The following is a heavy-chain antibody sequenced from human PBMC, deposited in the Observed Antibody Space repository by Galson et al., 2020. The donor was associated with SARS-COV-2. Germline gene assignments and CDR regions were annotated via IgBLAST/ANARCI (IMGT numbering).Heavy chain of an antibody. D-gene: IGHD3-9*01. J-gene: IGHJ6*02. CDR2: IDWDDDK. CDR3: AREVLRYFDWLPAYYYGMDV. Sequence: SGPTLVKPTQTLTLTCTFSGFSLSTSGMCVSWIRQPPGKALEWLARIDWDDDKYYSTSLKTRLTISKDTSKNQVVLTMTNMDPVDTATYYCAREVLRYFDWLPAYYYGMDVWGQGTTVTVSS. CDR1: GFSLSTSGMC. V-gene: IGHV2-70*11.